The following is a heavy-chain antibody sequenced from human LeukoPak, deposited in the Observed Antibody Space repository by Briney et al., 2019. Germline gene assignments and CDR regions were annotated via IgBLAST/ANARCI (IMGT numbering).Heavy chain of an antibody. CDR1: GGTFSNYA. V-gene: IGHV1-69*13. J-gene: IGHJ6*02. D-gene: IGHD2-2*01. CDR3: ARGYCSSISCFSGGMDV. Sequence: ASVEVSCKASGGTFSNYAINWVRQAPGQGLEWMGGITPIFNTTNYAQKFQDRVTITADESTSTAYMELSSLRSEDTAVYYCARGYCSSISCFSGGMDVWGQGTTVTVSS. CDR2: ITPIFNTT.